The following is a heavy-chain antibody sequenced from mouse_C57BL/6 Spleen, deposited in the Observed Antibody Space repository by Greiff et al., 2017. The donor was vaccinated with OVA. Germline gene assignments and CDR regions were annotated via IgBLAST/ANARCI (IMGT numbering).Heavy chain of an antibody. J-gene: IGHJ2*01. V-gene: IGHV1-66*01. Sequence: LVEPGASVKISCQASGYSFTSYYIHWVKQRPGQGLEWIGWIYPGSGNTKYNEKFKGKATLTADTSSSTAYMQLSSLTSEDSAVYYCARDRARYDGYLDYWGQGTTLTVSS. CDR2: IYPGSGNT. CDR1: GYSFTSYY. D-gene: IGHD2-3*01. CDR3: ARDRARYDGYLDY.